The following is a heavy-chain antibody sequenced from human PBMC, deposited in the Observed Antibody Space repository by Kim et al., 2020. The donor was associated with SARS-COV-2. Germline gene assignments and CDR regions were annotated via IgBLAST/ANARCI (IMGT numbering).Heavy chain of an antibody. CDR2: IKSKTDGGTT. CDR1: GFTFSNAW. D-gene: IGHD3-3*01. J-gene: IGHJ6*02. V-gene: IGHV3-15*01. CDR3: TTGLEAGYDFWSGYYYYGMDV. Sequence: GGSLRLSCAASGFTFSNAWMSWVRQAPGKGLEWVGRIKSKTDGGTTDYAAPVKGRFTISRDDSKNTLYLQMNSLKTEDTAVYYCTTGLEAGYDFWSGYYYYGMDVWGQGTTVTVSS.